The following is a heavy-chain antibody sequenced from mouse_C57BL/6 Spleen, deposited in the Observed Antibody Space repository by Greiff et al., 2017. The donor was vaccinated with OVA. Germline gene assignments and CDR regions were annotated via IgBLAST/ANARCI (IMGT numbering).Heavy chain of an antibody. Sequence: VQRVESGPELVKPGASVKLSCKASGYTFTSYDINWVKQRPGQGLEWIGWIYPRDGSTKYNEKFKGKATLTVDTSSSTAYMELHSLTSEDSAVYFCAREGGYYGSSSWYFDVWGTGTTVTVSS. CDR2: IYPRDGST. V-gene: IGHV1-85*01. J-gene: IGHJ1*03. CDR1: GYTFTSYD. D-gene: IGHD1-1*01. CDR3: AREGGYYGSSSWYFDV.